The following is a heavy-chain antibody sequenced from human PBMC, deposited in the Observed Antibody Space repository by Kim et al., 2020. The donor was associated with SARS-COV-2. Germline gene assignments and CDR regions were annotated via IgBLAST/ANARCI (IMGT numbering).Heavy chain of an antibody. D-gene: IGHD3-10*01. Sequence: VGSLRLSCAASGFTFDDYAMHWVRQAPGKGLEWVSLISWDGGSTYYADSVKGRFTISRDNSKNYLYLQMTSLRAEDTALYYCAMGVSGSGLFGMDVWGHRTTVTVSS. CDR2: ISWDGGST. V-gene: IGHV3-43D*03. CDR3: AMGVSGSGLFGMDV. CDR1: GFTFDDYA. J-gene: IGHJ6*02.